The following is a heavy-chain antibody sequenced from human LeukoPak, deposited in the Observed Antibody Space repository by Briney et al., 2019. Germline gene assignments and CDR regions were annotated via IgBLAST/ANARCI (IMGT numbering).Heavy chain of an antibody. CDR1: GASISSSTYY. D-gene: IGHD1-26*01. CDR2: IFYGGST. Sequence: SETLSLTCTVSGASISSSTYYWAWIRQPPGKGLEWIESIFYGGSTFSNPSLKSRVTISVDTSKNQFSLKLTSVTAADTAMYYCAKSGGYGLIDYWGQGTLVTVSS. J-gene: IGHJ4*02. CDR3: AKSGGYGLIDY. V-gene: IGHV4-39*01.